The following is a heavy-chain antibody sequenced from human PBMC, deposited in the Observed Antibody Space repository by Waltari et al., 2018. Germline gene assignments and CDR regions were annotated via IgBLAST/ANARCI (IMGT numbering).Heavy chain of an antibody. Sequence: QVQLVESGGGVVQPGGSLRLSCAASGFPFSSYGMHWVRQAPGKGLEWVAFIRYDGSNKYYADSVKGRFTISRDNSKNTLYLQMNSLRAEDTAVYYCAKGPGYSSSYPYFDYWGQGTLVTVSS. CDR2: IRYDGSNK. CDR1: GFPFSSYG. J-gene: IGHJ4*02. V-gene: IGHV3-30*02. D-gene: IGHD6-13*01. CDR3: AKGPGYSSSYPYFDY.